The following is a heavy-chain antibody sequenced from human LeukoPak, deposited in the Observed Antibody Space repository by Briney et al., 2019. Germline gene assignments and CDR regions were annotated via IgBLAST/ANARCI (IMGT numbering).Heavy chain of an antibody. J-gene: IGHJ5*02. D-gene: IGHD3-22*01. CDR1: GGTFSSYA. CDR3: ARDTSYYDSSGYYNWFDP. CDR2: IIPILGIA. Sequence: SVKVSCKPSGGTFSSYAISWVRQAPGQGLEWMGRIIPILGIANYAQKFQGRVTITADKSTSTAYMELSSLRSEDTAVYYCARDTSYYDSSGYYNWFDPWGQGTLVTVSS. V-gene: IGHV1-69*04.